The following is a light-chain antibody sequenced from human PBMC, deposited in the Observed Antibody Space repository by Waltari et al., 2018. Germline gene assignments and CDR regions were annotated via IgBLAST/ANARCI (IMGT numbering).Light chain of an antibody. CDR1: QSVGSS. CDR3: QQRSNWPPT. J-gene: IGKJ1*01. V-gene: IGKV3-11*01. Sequence: EIVLTQSPATLSLSPGERATLSCRASQSVGSSLAWYQQKPGQAPRLLIYDASNRATGVPARFSGSGSGTDFILTISSLEPEDFAVYYCQQRSNWPPTFGQGTKVEIK. CDR2: DAS.